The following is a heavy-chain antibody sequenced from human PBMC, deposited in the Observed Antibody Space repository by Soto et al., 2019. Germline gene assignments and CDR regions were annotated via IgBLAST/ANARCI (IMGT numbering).Heavy chain of an antibody. V-gene: IGHV3-21*06. D-gene: IGHD3-22*01. Sequence: EVQLVESGGGLVKPVGSLRLSCAASGFTFSRYGMNWLRQAPGKGLEWVASISSSTSYVYYADSVKGRFSTSRDNAKNILYLQMNSLRAEDTAIYYCAKETHSNGYGSYFDYWGQGVLVTVSS. J-gene: IGHJ4*02. CDR1: GFTFSRYG. CDR3: AKETHSNGYGSYFDY. CDR2: ISSSTSYV.